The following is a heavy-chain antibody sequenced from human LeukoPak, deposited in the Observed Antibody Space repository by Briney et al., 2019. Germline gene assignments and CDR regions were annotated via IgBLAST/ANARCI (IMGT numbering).Heavy chain of an antibody. Sequence: SETLSLTCTVSGGSISSSSYYWGWIRQPPGKGLEWIGSIYYSGSTYYNPSLKSRVTISIDTSKNQFSLILSSVTAADTAVYYCAREDDYTDYFDYWGQGTLVTVSS. D-gene: IGHD5-24*01. CDR2: IYYSGST. J-gene: IGHJ4*02. V-gene: IGHV4-39*07. CDR3: AREDDYTDYFDY. CDR1: GGSISSSSYY.